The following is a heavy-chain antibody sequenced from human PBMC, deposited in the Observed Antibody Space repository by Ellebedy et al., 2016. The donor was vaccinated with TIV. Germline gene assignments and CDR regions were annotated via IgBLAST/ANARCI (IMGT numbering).Heavy chain of an antibody. V-gene: IGHV3-23*01. Sequence: PGGSLRLSCAVSGSTSSSYAMRWVRQAPGKGLEWVSTISNTGSRTYYADSVEGRFIISRDNSKKALYLQMNSLRADDTAVYYCAKGRGGGSDSSAPRYYFDYWGLGTLVTVSS. CDR2: ISNTGSRT. D-gene: IGHD3-22*01. J-gene: IGHJ4*02. CDR1: GSTSSSYA. CDR3: AKGRGGGSDSSAPRYYFDY.